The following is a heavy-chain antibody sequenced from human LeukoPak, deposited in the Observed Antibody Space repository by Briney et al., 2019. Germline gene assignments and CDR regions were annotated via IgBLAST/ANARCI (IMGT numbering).Heavy chain of an antibody. CDR2: ISYDGSNK. J-gene: IGHJ6*02. D-gene: IGHD5-12*01. CDR3: AKGRYSGHYYGMDV. V-gene: IGHV3-30-3*01. Sequence: GGSLRLSCAASGFTFSSYAMHWVRQAPGKGLEWVAVISYDGSNKYYADSVKGRFTISRDNSKNTLYLQMNSLRAEDTALYYCAKGRYSGHYYGMDVWGQGTTVTVSS. CDR1: GFTFSSYA.